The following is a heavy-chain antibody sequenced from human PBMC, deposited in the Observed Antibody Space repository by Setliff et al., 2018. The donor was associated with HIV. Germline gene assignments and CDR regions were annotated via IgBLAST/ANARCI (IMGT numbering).Heavy chain of an antibody. V-gene: IGHV1-18*01. J-gene: IGHJ4*02. D-gene: IGHD4-17*01. CDR2: ISAYNGNT. CDR1: GYTFTSYG. CDR3: ARDLKYPRYGDLDY. Sequence: ASVKVSCKAAGYTFTSYGIIWVRQAPGQGLEWMGWISAYNGNTNYAQKLQGRVTMTTDTSTSTAYMELRSPRSDDTAVYYCARDLKYPRYGDLDYWGQGTLVTVSS.